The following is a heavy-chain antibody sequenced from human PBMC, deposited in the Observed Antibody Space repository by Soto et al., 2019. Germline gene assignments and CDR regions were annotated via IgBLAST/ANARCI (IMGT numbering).Heavy chain of an antibody. J-gene: IGHJ6*02. CDR1: GGTFSSYA. CDR2: IIPIFGTV. V-gene: IGHV1-69*13. D-gene: IGHD2-15*01. Sequence: SVKVSCKASGGTFSSYAVSRVRQAPGQGLEWMGGIIPIFGTVIYAQQFQGRVTITADESTKTAYMELRSLRFEDTAVYYCARDSHPPALSGDIMRWDVWGQGTTVTVSS. CDR3: ARDSHPPALSGDIMRWDV.